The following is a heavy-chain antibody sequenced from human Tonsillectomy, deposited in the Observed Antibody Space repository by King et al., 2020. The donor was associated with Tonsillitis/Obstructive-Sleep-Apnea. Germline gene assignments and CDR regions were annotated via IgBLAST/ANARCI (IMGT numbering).Heavy chain of an antibody. V-gene: IGHV5-51*01. Sequence: QLVQSGAEVKKPGESLKISCKGSGYSFTNYWIGWVRQMPGKGLEWMGIIYPGDSHTTYSPSFQGQVTISADKSISTAYLQWSSLKASDTAMYYCARQGGITGSMWYFDRWGRGTLVTVSS. CDR3: ARQGGITGSMWYFDR. D-gene: IGHD1-14*01. CDR1: GYSFTNYW. J-gene: IGHJ2*01. CDR2: IYPGDSHT.